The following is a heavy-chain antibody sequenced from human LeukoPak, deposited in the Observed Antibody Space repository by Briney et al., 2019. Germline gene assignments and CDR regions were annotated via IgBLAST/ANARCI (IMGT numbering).Heavy chain of an antibody. J-gene: IGHJ3*02. CDR2: ISGSGGST. Sequence: GGSLRVSCAASGFTFSSYAMSWVRQAPGNGLEWVSAISGSGGSTYYADSVKGRFTISRDNSKNTLYLQMNSLRAEDTAVYYCAKEGPGDFWSGYHDAFDIWGQGTMVTVSS. CDR3: AKEGPGDFWSGYHDAFDI. V-gene: IGHV3-23*01. D-gene: IGHD3-3*01. CDR1: GFTFSSYA.